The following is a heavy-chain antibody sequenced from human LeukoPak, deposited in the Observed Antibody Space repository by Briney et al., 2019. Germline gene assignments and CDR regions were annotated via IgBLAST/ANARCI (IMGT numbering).Heavy chain of an antibody. J-gene: IGHJ4*02. CDR3: ARVRYGGYDFDQ. Sequence: PSETLSLTCTVSGGSISSYLWSWIRQPPGKGLEWIGYIYYSGSTNYNPSLKSRVTILVDTSKNQFSLKVSSVTAADTAVYYCARVRYGGYDFDQWGQGTLVTVSS. CDR1: GGSISSYL. V-gene: IGHV4-59*01. CDR2: IYYSGST. D-gene: IGHD4-17*01.